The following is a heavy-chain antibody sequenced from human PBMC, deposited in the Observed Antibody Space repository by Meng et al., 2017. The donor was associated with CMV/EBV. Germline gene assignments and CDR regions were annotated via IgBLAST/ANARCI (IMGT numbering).Heavy chain of an antibody. V-gene: IGHV3-74*01. CDR3: ASGGASYYGY. CDR2: IDSDGSTT. J-gene: IGHJ4*02. CDR1: EFTFSTYW. Sequence: GESLKISCAASEFTFSTYWIHWVRQAPGKGLVWVSRIDSDGSTTSYADSVKGRFTISRDNAKKTLYLQMNTLRADDTAVYYCASGGASYYGYWGQGTLVTVSS. D-gene: IGHD1-26*01.